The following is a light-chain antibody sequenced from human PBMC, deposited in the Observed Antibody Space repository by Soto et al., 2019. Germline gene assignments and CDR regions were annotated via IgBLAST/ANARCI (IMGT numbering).Light chain of an antibody. V-gene: IGLV1-40*01. CDR3: QSYDSSLIVSKV. CDR1: SSRLGAGYD. CDR2: ANS. J-gene: IGLJ1*01. Sequence: QSVLTQPPSVSGSPGQSVTGACSWSSSRLGAGYDVQWYQQFPGTAPKLLIYANSARPSGVPDRFSGSKSGTSASLAITGLQAEDEADYYCQSYDSSLIVSKVFGTGTKVTVL.